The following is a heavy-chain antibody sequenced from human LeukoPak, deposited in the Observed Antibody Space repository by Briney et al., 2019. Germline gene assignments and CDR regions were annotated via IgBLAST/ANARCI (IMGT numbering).Heavy chain of an antibody. CDR3: ARSLFTFGRDYGDYERSEYFQH. CDR1: GFTFSSYS. V-gene: IGHV3-21*04. D-gene: IGHD4-17*01. Sequence: GGSLRLSCAASGFTFSSYSMNWVRQAPGKGLEWVSSISSSSSYIYYADSVKGRFTISRDNAKNSLYLQMNSLRAEDTAVYYCARSLFTFGRDYGDYERSEYFQHWGQGTLVTVSS. CDR2: ISSSSSYI. J-gene: IGHJ1*01.